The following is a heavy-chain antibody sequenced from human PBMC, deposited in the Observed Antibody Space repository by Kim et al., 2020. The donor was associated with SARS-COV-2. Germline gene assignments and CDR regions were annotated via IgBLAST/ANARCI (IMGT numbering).Heavy chain of an antibody. CDR2: IYYSGST. CDR1: GGSISSGGYY. J-gene: IGHJ4*02. Sequence: SETLSLTCTVSGGSISSGGYYWSWIRQHPGKGLEWIGYIYYSGSTYYNASLKSRVTISVDTSKNQFSLKLSSVTAADTAVYYCARARDGYKEPTFDYWGQGTLVTVSS. CDR3: ARARDGYKEPTFDY. D-gene: IGHD5-12*01. V-gene: IGHV4-31*03.